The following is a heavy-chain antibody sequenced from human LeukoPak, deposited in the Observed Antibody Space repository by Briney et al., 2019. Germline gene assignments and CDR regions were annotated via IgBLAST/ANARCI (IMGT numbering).Heavy chain of an antibody. CDR2: ISYDGSNK. Sequence: PGGSLRLSCAASGFTFSSYGMHWVRQAPGKGLEWVAVISYDGSNKYYADSVKGRFTISRDNSKNTLYLQMSSLRAEDTAVYYCASGIVGATGDYWGQGTLVTVSS. D-gene: IGHD1-26*01. V-gene: IGHV3-30*03. J-gene: IGHJ4*02. CDR1: GFTFSSYG. CDR3: ASGIVGATGDY.